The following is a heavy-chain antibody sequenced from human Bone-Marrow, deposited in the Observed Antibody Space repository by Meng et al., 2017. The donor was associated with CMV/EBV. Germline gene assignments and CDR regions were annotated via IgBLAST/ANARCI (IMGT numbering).Heavy chain of an antibody. CDR3: AREGIVATFDY. D-gene: IGHD5-12*01. CDR2: IKQDGSEK. CDR1: GFTFSSYG. J-gene: IGHJ4*02. Sequence: GESLKISCAASGFTFSSYGMHWVRQAPGKGLEWVANIKQDGSEKYYVDSVKGRFTISRDNAKNSLYLQMNSLRAEDTAVYYCAREGIVATFDYWGQGTLVTVSS. V-gene: IGHV3-7*01.